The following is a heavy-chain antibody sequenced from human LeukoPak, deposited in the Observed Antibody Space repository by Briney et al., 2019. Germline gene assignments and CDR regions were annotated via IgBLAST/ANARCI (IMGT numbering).Heavy chain of an antibody. Sequence: GGSLRLSCAASGFTFSSYSMNWVRQAPGKGLEWVSSISSSSSYIYYADSVKGRFTISRDNAKNSLYLQMNSLRSEDTAVYYCTTDLGGGGIVTLDYWGQGTLVTVSS. CDR2: ISSSSSYI. CDR3: TTDLGGGGIVTLDY. D-gene: IGHD3-16*01. CDR1: GFTFSSYS. V-gene: IGHV3-21*04. J-gene: IGHJ4*02.